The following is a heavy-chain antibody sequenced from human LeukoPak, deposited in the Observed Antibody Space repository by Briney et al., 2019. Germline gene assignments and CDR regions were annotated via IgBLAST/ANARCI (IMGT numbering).Heavy chain of an antibody. V-gene: IGHV1-8*03. CDR2: MNPYSGDR. CDR3: ARATSLTASGYDY. D-gene: IGHD4-17*01. CDR1: GCTFTTYH. Sequence: ASVKVSCKTSGCTFTTYHINWVRQAPGQGLEWLGWMNPYSGDRGYAQKFQGRLSITSDTSISTAYMELSSLRSDDTAVYFCARATSLTASGYDYWGQGTLVTVSS. J-gene: IGHJ4*02.